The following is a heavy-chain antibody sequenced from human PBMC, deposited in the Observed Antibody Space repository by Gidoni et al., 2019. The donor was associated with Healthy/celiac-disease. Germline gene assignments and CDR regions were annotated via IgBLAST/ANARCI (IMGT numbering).Heavy chain of an antibody. CDR3: ARGRVVDPLFDY. Sequence: QVQLVESGGGVVQPGRSLRLSCAASGLPFSSYAIHWVRQAPGKGLEWVAVISYDGSNKYYADSVKGRFTISRDNSKNTLYLQMNSLRAEDTAVYYCARGRVVDPLFDYWGQGTLVTVSS. J-gene: IGHJ4*02. D-gene: IGHD2-15*01. CDR2: ISYDGSNK. CDR1: GLPFSSYA. V-gene: IGHV3-30-3*01.